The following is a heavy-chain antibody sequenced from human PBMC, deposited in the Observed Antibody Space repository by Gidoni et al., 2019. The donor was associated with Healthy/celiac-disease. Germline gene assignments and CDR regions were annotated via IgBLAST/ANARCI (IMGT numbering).Heavy chain of an antibody. V-gene: IGHV1-18*01. D-gene: IGHD3-3*01. CDR3: ARDGGFLEWPRDYYYYGMDV. CDR1: GYTFTSYG. CDR2: ISAYTGNT. Sequence: QVQLVQSGAEVKKPGASVKVPCKASGYTFTSYGISWVRQAPGQGREWMGWISAYTGNTNYAQKLQGRVTMTTDTSTSTAYMELRSLRSDDTAVYYCARDGGFLEWPRDYYYYGMDVWGQGTTVTVSS. J-gene: IGHJ6*02.